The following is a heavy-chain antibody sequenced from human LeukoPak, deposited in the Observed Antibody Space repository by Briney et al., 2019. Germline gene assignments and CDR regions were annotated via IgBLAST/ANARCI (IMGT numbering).Heavy chain of an antibody. D-gene: IGHD3-22*01. CDR2: TYYRSKWYN. CDR1: GDSVSSNSAA. J-gene: IGHJ5*02. CDR3: ARVGSTGRHYYDSSGYFHGSNWFDP. Sequence: SQTLSLTCALSGDSVSSNSAAWNWIRQSPSRGLEWLGRTYYRSKWYNDYAVSVKSRITINPDTSKNQFSLQLNSVTPEDTAVYYCARVGSTGRHYYDSSGYFHGSNWFDPWGQGTLVTVSS. V-gene: IGHV6-1*01.